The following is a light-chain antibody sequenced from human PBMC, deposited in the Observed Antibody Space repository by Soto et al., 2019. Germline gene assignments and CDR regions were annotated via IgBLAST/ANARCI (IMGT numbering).Light chain of an antibody. Sequence: QSALTQPASVSGSPGQSITISCTGTSSDVGGYNYVSWYQQHPGKAPKLMIYDVSNRPSGVSNRFSGSKSGNTVSLTISGLQADDEAEYYCSSYTSSSTDYVFGAGTKVT. J-gene: IGLJ1*01. CDR2: DVS. V-gene: IGLV2-14*01. CDR1: SSDVGGYNY. CDR3: SSYTSSSTDYV.